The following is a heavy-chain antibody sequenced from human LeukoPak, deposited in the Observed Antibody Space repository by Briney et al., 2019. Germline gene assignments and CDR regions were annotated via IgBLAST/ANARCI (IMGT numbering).Heavy chain of an antibody. V-gene: IGHV4-59*01. J-gene: IGHJ2*01. CDR3: VRLPGGRACYFKL. CDR1: GGSISSYY. CDR2: IYDTGNT. Sequence: SETLSLTCTVSGGSISSYYWGWIRKPPGKGLEWIAYIYDTGNTNYNPSLKSRVTISLDTSKNQFSLKVNSMTAADTAVYFCVRLPGGRACYFKLWGRGTLVTVSS. D-gene: IGHD3-10*01.